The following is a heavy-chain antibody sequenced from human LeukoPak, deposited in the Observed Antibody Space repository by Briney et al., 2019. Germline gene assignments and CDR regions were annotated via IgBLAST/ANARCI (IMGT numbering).Heavy chain of an antibody. CDR2: IYYSGNT. CDR1: GGSIRSYY. V-gene: IGHV4-59*01. Sequence: PSETLSLTCTVSGGSIRSYYWSWIRQPPGKGLEWIGHIYYSGNTNYNPSLKSRVTISVDTSKNQFSLKLTSVTAADTAVYYCAGAGGMSTAPLDLDRWGRGTLVTVSS. CDR3: AGAGGMSTAPLDLDR. D-gene: IGHD5/OR15-5a*01. J-gene: IGHJ2*01.